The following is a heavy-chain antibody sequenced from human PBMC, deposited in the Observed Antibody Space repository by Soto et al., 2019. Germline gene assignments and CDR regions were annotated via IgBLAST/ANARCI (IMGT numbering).Heavy chain of an antibody. Sequence: PGGSLRLSCAASGFTFSSYGMIWVRQAPGKGLEWVAVVSYHGTDKFYADSLKARFTISRDNSKNTLYLQMNSLRTEDSAVYYCAKASAVITSRFFDYWGYVSLGSGSS. D-gene: IGHD3-16*02. J-gene: IGHJ4*01. V-gene: IGHV3-30*18. CDR1: GFTFSSYG. CDR2: VSYHGTDK. CDR3: AKASAVITSRFFDY.